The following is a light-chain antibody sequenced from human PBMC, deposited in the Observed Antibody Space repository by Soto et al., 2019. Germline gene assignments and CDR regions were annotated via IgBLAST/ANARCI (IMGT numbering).Light chain of an antibody. CDR3: QQYNNWPL. Sequence: EIVMTQSPATLSVSPGERATLSCRASQSVSSNLAWYQQKPGQAPRLLIYGASTRATGIPARFSGSRSGTEFTLTISSLQSEDFAVYYCQQYNNWPLFGPGNKVDIK. J-gene: IGKJ3*01. V-gene: IGKV3-15*01. CDR1: QSVSSN. CDR2: GAS.